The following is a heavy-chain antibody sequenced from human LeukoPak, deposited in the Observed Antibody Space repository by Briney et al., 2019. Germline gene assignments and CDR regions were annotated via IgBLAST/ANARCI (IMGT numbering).Heavy chain of an antibody. CDR3: ARVDRYNFYLDV. V-gene: IGHV1-69*05. Sequence: ASVKVSCKASGGSFSTYTITWVRQAPGQGLEWMGGIMPKFGAPNYAQKFQDRVTVTTDESTSTAYMELSSLRFEDTAIYYCARVDRYNFYLDVWGKGTTVTVSS. CDR1: GGSFSTYT. CDR2: IMPKFGAP. J-gene: IGHJ6*03.